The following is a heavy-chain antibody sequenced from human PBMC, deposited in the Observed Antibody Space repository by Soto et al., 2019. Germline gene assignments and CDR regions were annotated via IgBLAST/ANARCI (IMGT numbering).Heavy chain of an antibody. Sequence: GGSLRLSCAASGFTFDDYAMHWVRQAPGKGLEWVSGISWNSGSIGYADSVKGRFTISRDNAKNSLYLQMNSLRAEDTALYYCAKDRYYGDYGMGSYYFDYWGQGTLVTVSS. CDR3: AKDRYYGDYGMGSYYFDY. V-gene: IGHV3-9*01. J-gene: IGHJ4*02. D-gene: IGHD4-17*01. CDR2: ISWNSGSI. CDR1: GFTFDDYA.